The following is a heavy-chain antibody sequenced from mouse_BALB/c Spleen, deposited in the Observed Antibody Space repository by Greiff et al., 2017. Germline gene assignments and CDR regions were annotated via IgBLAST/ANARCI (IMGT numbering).Heavy chain of an antibody. V-gene: IGHV5-12-1*01. J-gene: IGHJ2*01. CDR3: ARPNYDYDGYFDY. D-gene: IGHD2-4*01. CDR1: GFAFSSYD. CDR2: ISSGGGST. Sequence: EVQLVESGGGLVKPGGSLKLSCAASGFAFSSYDMSWVRQTPEKRLEWVAYISSGGGSTYYPDTVKGRFTISRDNAKNTLYLQMSSLKSEDTAMYYCARPNYDYDGYFDYWGQGTTLTVSS.